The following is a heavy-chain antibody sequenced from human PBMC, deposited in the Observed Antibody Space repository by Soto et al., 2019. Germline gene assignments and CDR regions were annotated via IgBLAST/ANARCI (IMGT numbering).Heavy chain of an antibody. Sequence: QVQLVQSGAEVQKPGSSVKVSCKASGGTFRSYAISWVRQAPGHGLEWMGGIIPIFGTANYAQKCQGRVTITADESTSTAYMELSSLRSEDTAVYYCERDGVEMATIYWGQGTLVTVSS. J-gene: IGHJ4*02. CDR3: ERDGVEMATIY. CDR2: IIPIFGTA. CDR1: GGTFRSYA. D-gene: IGHD5-12*01. V-gene: IGHV1-69*01.